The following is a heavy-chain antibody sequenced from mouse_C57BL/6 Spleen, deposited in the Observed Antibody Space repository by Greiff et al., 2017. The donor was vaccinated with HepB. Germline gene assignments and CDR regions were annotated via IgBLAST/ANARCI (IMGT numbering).Heavy chain of an antibody. CDR1: GYAFSSSW. D-gene: IGHD2-3*01. J-gene: IGHJ2*01. Sequence: VMLVESGPELVKPGASVKISCKASGYAFSSSWMNWVKQRPGKGLEWIGRICPGDGDTNYKGKFKGTDTLTADKSSSTAYMQLSSLTSEDSAVYFGARLDIYDGSYYFDYWGQGTTLTVSS. CDR2: ICPGDGDT. CDR3: ARLDIYDGSYYFDY. V-gene: IGHV1-82*01.